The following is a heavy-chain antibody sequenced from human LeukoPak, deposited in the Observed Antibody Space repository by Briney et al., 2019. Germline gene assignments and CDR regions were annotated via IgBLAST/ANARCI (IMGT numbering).Heavy chain of an antibody. D-gene: IGHD4-11*01. CDR2: ISGSGSST. J-gene: IGHJ4*02. CDR3: AKDPGATVTTDY. CDR1: GFTFSSYA. Sequence: GGCLRLSCAASGFTFSSYAMSWVRQAPGKGLECVSGISGSGSSTYYADSVKGRFTISRDNSKNTLYLQMNSLRAEDTAVYYCAKDPGATVTTDYWGQGTLVTVSS. V-gene: IGHV3-23*01.